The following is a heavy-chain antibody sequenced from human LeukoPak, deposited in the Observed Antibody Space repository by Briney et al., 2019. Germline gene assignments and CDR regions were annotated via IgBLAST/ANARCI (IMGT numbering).Heavy chain of an antibody. Sequence: GGYLRLSCAASGFTFSSYAMSWVRQAPGKGLEWVSAISGSGGSTYYADSVKGRFTISRDNSKNTLYLQMNSLRAEDTAVYYCAKGGAMIVVVITNRYYFDYWGQGTLVTVSS. J-gene: IGHJ4*02. D-gene: IGHD3-22*01. V-gene: IGHV3-23*01. CDR1: GFTFSSYA. CDR2: ISGSGGST. CDR3: AKGGAMIVVVITNRYYFDY.